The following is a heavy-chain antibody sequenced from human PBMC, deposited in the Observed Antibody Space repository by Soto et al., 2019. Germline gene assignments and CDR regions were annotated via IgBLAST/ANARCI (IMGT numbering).Heavy chain of an antibody. J-gene: IGHJ4*02. CDR3: ARDIGNLDAFDY. D-gene: IGHD1-7*01. CDR2: IWYDGSTK. V-gene: IGHV3-33*01. CDR1: GFTFSSYG. Sequence: PGGSLRLSCAASGFTFSSYGMHWVRQAPGKGLEWVAVIWYDGSTKYYADSVKGRFTISRDNSKNTLYLQMNSLRAEDTAVYYCARDIGNLDAFDYWGQGTLVTVSS.